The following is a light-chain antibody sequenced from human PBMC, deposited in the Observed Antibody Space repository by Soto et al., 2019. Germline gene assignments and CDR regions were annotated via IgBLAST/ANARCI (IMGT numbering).Light chain of an antibody. V-gene: IGKV1-39*01. CDR3: QQSYSTPH. CDR2: AAS. CDR1: QSISSY. J-gene: IGKJ3*01. Sequence: DIQMTQSPSSLSASVGDRVTITCRASQSISSYLNWYQQKPGKAPKLLIYAASSLQSGVPSRFSGSGSGTDFTLTISRLQPEDFATYYCQQSYSTPHFGPGTKVDIK.